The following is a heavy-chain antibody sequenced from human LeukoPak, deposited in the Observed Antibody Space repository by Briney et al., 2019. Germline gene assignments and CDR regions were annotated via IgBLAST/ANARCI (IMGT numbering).Heavy chain of an antibody. D-gene: IGHD4-17*01. J-gene: IGHJ4*02. CDR2: SYSDDST. V-gene: IGHV3-66*02. Sequence: PGGSLRLSCAASGFTVSGNYINWVRQAPGKGLEWVSVSYSDDSTYYADSVKGRFTISRDNSKNTLYLQMNSLRAEDTAVYYCARGGTADYGDYLRTWGQGTLVTVSS. CDR3: ARGGTADYGDYLRT. CDR1: GFTVSGNY.